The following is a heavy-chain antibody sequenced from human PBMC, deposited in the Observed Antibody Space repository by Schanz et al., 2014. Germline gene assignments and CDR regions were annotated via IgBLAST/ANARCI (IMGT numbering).Heavy chain of an antibody. CDR3: AKDVDFWSGYYLDY. J-gene: IGHJ4*02. CDR1: GFTFSNYG. D-gene: IGHD3-3*01. V-gene: IGHV3-30*02. CDR2: IYYDGGLR. Sequence: QVQLVESGGGVVRPGGSLRLSCAASGFTFSNYGIHWVRQAPGKGLEWVAVIYYDGGLRFFADSVRGRVTISRDNSKNTLYLQMNSLRSEDTAVYYCAKDVDFWSGYYLDYWGQGTLVTVSS.